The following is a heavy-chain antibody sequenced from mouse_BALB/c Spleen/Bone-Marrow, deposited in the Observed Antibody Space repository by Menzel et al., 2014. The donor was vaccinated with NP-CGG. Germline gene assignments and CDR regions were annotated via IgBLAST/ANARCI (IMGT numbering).Heavy chain of an antibody. CDR1: DYTFTNYW. J-gene: IGHJ3*01. D-gene: IGHD2-10*01. V-gene: IGHV1-7*01. CDR3: ASYRFAY. CDR2: INPSTGYT. Sequence: QVQLQQPGAELAKPGASMKMSCKVSDYTFTNYWMHWVKQRPGQGLEWIGYINPSTGYTEYNQKFKDKATLTADKSSSTAYMQLSRLTSEDSAVYYCASYRFAYWGQGTLVTVSA.